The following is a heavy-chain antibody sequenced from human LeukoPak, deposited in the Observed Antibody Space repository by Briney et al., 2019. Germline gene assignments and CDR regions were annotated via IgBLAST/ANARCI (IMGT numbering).Heavy chain of an antibody. D-gene: IGHD6-13*01. J-gene: IGHJ4*02. CDR1: GGSISSSSYY. CDR2: IYYSGST. Sequence: PSETLSLTRTVSGGSISSSSYYWGWIRQPPGKGLEWIGSIYYSGSTYYNPSLKSRVTISVDTSKNQFSLKLSSVTAADTAVYYCARRGKQQLVPFFDYWGQGTLVTVSS. V-gene: IGHV4-39*01. CDR3: ARRGKQQLVPFFDY.